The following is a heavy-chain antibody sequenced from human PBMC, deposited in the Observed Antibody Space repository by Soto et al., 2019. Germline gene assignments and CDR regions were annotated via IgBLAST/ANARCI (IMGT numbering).Heavy chain of an antibody. Sequence: ASVKVSCKVSGYTLTEISMHWVRQAPGKGLEWMGGLDPEDGETIYAQKFQGRATMTEDTSTDTAYMELSSLRSEDTAVYYCATDRSSGSYFEIDYWGQGTLVTVSS. V-gene: IGHV1-24*01. J-gene: IGHJ4*02. D-gene: IGHD1-26*01. CDR2: LDPEDGET. CDR1: GYTLTEIS. CDR3: ATDRSSGSYFEIDY.